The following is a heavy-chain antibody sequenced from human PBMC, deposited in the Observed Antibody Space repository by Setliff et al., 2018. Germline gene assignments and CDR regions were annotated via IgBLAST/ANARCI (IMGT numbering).Heavy chain of an antibody. CDR3: ARGPLDFVVTPAAAKFDY. V-gene: IGHV1-18*01. Sequence: ASVKVSCKASGYSFSDYGISWVRQAPGQGLEWMGWISAYNGNTKYAQKLQGRVTMATDISTSTAYMELRSLRSDDTAVYYCARGPLDFVVTPAAAKFDYWGQGTLVTVSS. CDR2: ISAYNGNT. D-gene: IGHD2-2*01. CDR1: GYSFSDYG. J-gene: IGHJ4*02.